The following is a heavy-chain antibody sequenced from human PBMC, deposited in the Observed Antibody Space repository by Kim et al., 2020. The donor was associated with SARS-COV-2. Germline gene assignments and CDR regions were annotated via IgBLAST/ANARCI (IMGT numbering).Heavy chain of an antibody. V-gene: IGHV1-69*13. J-gene: IGHJ2*01. CDR3: ARDLPVARYGNLHFDL. D-gene: IGHD2-2*01. Sequence: SVKVSCKTSGGTFNNYAINWVRQDPGQGLEWMGKIIPMFGTTRYAEKFRGRVTITADGSTGTAYMEVRTLRSDDTAVYFCARDLPVARYGNLHFDLWGGGTLGTVSS. CDR1: GGTFNNYA. CDR2: IIPMFGTT.